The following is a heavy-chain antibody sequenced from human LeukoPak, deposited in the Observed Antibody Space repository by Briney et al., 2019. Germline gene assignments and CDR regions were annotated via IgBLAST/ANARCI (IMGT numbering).Heavy chain of an antibody. CDR2: IGAYNGNT. V-gene: IGHV1-18*01. J-gene: IGHJ4*02. CDR3: ARDRRSSSSNSILFDY. Sequence: ASVKVSCKASGYTVTNYGVSWVRQAPRQGLEWMGWIGAYNGNTNYAQKLQGRVTMTTDTSTSTAYMELRSLRSDDTAVYYCARDRRSSSSNSILFDYWGQGTVVTVSS. D-gene: IGHD6-6*01. CDR1: GYTVTNYG.